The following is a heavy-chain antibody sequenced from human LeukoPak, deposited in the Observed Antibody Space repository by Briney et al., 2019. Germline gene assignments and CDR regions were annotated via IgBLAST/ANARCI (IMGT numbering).Heavy chain of an antibody. CDR1: GYTFTGYY. Sequence: ASVKVSCKASGYTFTGYYMHWVRQAPGQGLEWMGCINPNSGGTNYAQKFQGRVTMARDTSISTAYMELSSLRSDDTAVYYCAILIAAAGTNNYWGQGTLVTVSS. J-gene: IGHJ4*02. CDR2: INPNSGGT. D-gene: IGHD6-13*01. V-gene: IGHV1-2*02. CDR3: AILIAAAGTNNY.